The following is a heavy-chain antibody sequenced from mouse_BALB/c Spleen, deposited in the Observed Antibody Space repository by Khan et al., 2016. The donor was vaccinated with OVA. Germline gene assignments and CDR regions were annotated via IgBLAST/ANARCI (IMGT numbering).Heavy chain of an antibody. V-gene: IGHV5-17*02. Sequence: VELVESGGGLVQPGGSRKLSCAASGFTFNSYGMHWVRQAPEKGLEWVAYISGDSNTIYYPDTVKGRFTISRTNPKNTLFLQMTSLMSEDTAMYYCATSYFYGYYFDYWGPGTTLTVS. J-gene: IGHJ2*01. CDR2: ISGDSNTI. CDR3: ATSYFYGYYFDY. CDR1: GFTFNSYG. D-gene: IGHD1-1*01.